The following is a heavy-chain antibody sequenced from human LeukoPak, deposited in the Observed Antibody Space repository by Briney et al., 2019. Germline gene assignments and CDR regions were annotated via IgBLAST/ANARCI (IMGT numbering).Heavy chain of an antibody. J-gene: IGHJ4*02. D-gene: IGHD2-2*01. CDR2: ISAYNGNT. Sequence: ASVKVSCKASGYTFTSYYMHWVRQAPGQGLEWMGWISAYNGNTNYAQKLQGGVTMTTDTSTSTAYMELRSLRSDDTAVYYCARDKVGVVVPAAMVYFDYWGQGTLVAVSS. CDR1: GYTFTSYY. CDR3: ARDKVGVVVPAAMVYFDY. V-gene: IGHV1-18*04.